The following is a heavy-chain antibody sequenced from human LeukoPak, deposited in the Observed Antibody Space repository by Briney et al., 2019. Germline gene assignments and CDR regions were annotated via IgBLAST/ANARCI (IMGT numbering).Heavy chain of an antibody. CDR2: ISSSSSTI. V-gene: IGHV3-48*04. CDR3: ARGSLVLRYFDWLLNNWFDP. J-gene: IGHJ5*02. Sequence: GGSLRLSCAASGFTFSSYSMNWVRQAPGKGLEWVSYISSSSSTIYYADSVKGRFTISRDNAKNSLYLQMNSLRAEDTAVYYCARGSLVLRYFDWLLNNWFDPWGQGTLVTVSS. D-gene: IGHD3-9*01. CDR1: GFTFSSYS.